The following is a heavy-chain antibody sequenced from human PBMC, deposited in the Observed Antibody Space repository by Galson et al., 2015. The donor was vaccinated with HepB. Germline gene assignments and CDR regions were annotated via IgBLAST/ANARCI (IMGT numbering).Heavy chain of an antibody. D-gene: IGHD6-13*01. J-gene: IGHJ6*02. CDR2: TYYRSKWYN. Sequence: CAISGDSVSSNSAAWNWIRQSPSRGLEWLGRTYYRSKWYNDYAVSVKSRITINPDTSKNQFSLQLNSVTPEDTAVYYCARAVYSSSWDYYYYYGMDVWGQGTTVTVSS. CDR3: ARAVYSSSWDYYYYYGMDV. CDR1: GDSVSSNSAA. V-gene: IGHV6-1*01.